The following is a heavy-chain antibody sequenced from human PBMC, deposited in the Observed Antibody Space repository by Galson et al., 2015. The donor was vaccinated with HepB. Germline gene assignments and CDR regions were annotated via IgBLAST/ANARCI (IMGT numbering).Heavy chain of an antibody. D-gene: IGHD3-10*01. Sequence: SLRLSCAASRFTFSSYAMHWVRQAPGKGLEWVAVISYDGSNKYYADSVKGRLTISRDNSNNTLYLQMNSLRAEDTAVYYCARDGGVFNGHFDFWGRGTLVTVSS. V-gene: IGHV3-30-3*01. CDR2: ISYDGSNK. CDR3: ARDGGVFNGHFDF. J-gene: IGHJ2*01. CDR1: RFTFSSYA.